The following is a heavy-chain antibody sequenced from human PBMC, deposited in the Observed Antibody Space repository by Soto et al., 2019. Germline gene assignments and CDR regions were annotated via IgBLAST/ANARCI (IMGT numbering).Heavy chain of an antibody. CDR1: GYSFTSYW. CDR2: IYPGDSDT. Sequence: LGESLKISCKGSGYSFTSYWIGWVRQMPGKGLEWMGIIYPGDSDTRYSPSFQGQVTISADKSISTAYLQWSSLKASDTAMYYCARMNYYDSSGYSSPFDYWGQGTLVTVSS. D-gene: IGHD3-22*01. V-gene: IGHV5-51*01. CDR3: ARMNYYDSSGYSSPFDY. J-gene: IGHJ4*02.